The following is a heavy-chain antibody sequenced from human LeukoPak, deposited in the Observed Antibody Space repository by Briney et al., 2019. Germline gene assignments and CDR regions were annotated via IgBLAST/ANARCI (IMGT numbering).Heavy chain of an antibody. D-gene: IGHD2-2*01. J-gene: IGHJ4*02. CDR3: AREYCSTTSCSNDY. Sequence: GGSLRLSCAASGFSISTYGMHWVRQAPGKGLEYVSAISSNGGRTHYAKSVKGRLTISRDNSKNTLYLQMGSVRAEDTAMYYCAREYCSTTSCSNDYWGQGALVIVSS. CDR2: ISSNGGRT. CDR1: GFSISTYG. V-gene: IGHV3-64*01.